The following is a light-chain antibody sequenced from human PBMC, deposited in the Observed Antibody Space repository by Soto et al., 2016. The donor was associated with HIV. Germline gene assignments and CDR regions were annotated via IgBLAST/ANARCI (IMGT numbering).Light chain of an antibody. CDR2: GAS. V-gene: IGKV1-39*01. CDR1: QNINSY. J-gene: IGKJ1*01. Sequence: DIQMTQSPSSLSASVGDRVSITCRASQNINSYLSWYQQKPGKAPNLLIYGASSFQSGVPSRFSGTGSGTDFTLTISSLQPEDVATYYCQQTYNTSWTFGQGTKVEVK. CDR3: QQTYNTSWT.